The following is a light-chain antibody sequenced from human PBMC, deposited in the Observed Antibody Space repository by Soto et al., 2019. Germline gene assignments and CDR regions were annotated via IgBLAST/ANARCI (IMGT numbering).Light chain of an antibody. Sequence: DIVLTQTPLSSPVTLGQPASISCKSSQSLVHGDGNTYLSWLQQRPGQPPRLLIYRISNRFSGVPDRFSGSGAGTDFTPKINRVEAEDGGVDYCVQFTQVPRTFGQGTKGESK. CDR1: QSLVHGDGNTY. J-gene: IGKJ1*01. V-gene: IGKV2-24*01. CDR3: VQFTQVPRT. CDR2: RIS.